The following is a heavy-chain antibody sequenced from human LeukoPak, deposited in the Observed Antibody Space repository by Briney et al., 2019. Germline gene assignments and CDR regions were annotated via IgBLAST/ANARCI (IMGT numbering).Heavy chain of an antibody. Sequence: GGTLRLSCGASGFVFSNNCMYWVRQAPGRGLVWVSSINSDGSSIAYADFVKGRFSISRDNAKNTLFLQMNSLTVEDTAMYYCGKDLSWESTDYWGQGTLLTVSS. CDR1: GFVFSNNC. V-gene: IGHV3-74*01. D-gene: IGHD6-13*01. J-gene: IGHJ4*02. CDR3: GKDLSWESTDY. CDR2: INSDGSSI.